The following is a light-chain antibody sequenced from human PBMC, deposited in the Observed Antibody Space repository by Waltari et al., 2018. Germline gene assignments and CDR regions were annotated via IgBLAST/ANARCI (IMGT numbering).Light chain of an antibody. CDR2: GAS. V-gene: IGKV3-20*01. Sequence: EIALTQSPGTLSLSPGERATLSCRASQTITGSWLTWYQRKPGQAPRLLIYGASIRATGSPVRFSGSGSGTDFTLTISRLEPEDFAVYYCQQYDGSSVTFGGGTKVEVK. CDR1: QTITGSW. J-gene: IGKJ4*01. CDR3: QQYDGSSVT.